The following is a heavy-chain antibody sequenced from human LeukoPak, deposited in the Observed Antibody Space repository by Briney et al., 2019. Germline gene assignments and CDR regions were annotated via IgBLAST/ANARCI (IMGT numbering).Heavy chain of an antibody. CDR3: ARGTFYDVSGHYSGPDAVDI. Sequence: ASVKVSCKVSGYTLAELFMDWVRQAPGKGLEWMGGFDPEDGETIYAQKFQGRVTMTEDTSTDTAYMELRCLRSEDTAVYFCARGTFYDVSGHYSGPDAVDIWGQGTMVTVSS. V-gene: IGHV1-24*01. CDR1: GYTLAELF. CDR2: FDPEDGET. D-gene: IGHD3-22*01. J-gene: IGHJ3*02.